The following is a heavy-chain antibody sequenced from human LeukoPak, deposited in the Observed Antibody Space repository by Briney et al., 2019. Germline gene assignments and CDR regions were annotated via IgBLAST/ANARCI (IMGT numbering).Heavy chain of an antibody. CDR3: ASEIVGATMSGDY. CDR2: ISYDGSNK. CDR1: GFTFSSYA. V-gene: IGHV3-30-3*01. J-gene: IGHJ4*02. D-gene: IGHD1-26*01. Sequence: PGGSLRLSCAASGFTFSSYAMHWVRQAPGKGLEWVAVISYDGSNKYYADSVKGRFTISRDNSKNTLYLQMNSLRAEDTAVYYCASEIVGATMSGDYWGQGTLVTVSS.